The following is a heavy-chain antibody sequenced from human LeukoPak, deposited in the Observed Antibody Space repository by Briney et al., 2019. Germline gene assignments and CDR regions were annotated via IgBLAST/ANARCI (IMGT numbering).Heavy chain of an antibody. Sequence: PGRSLRLSCAASGFTFDDYAMQWVRQAPGKGLEWVSGISWNSGSIGYADSVKGRFTISRDNAKNSLYLQMNSLRAEDTAVYYCASFIEGIAVAGTDTWGQGTLVTVSS. J-gene: IGHJ4*02. V-gene: IGHV3-9*01. CDR3: ASFIEGIAVAGTDT. CDR1: GFTFDDYA. CDR2: ISWNSGSI. D-gene: IGHD6-19*01.